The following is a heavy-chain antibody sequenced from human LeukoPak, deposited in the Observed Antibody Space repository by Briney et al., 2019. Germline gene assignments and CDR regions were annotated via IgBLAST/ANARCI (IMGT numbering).Heavy chain of an antibody. J-gene: IGHJ4*02. CDR1: GGTFSSYA. Sequence: GASVKVSCKASGGTFSSYAISWVRQAPGQGLEWMGRIIPILGIANYAQKFQGRVTITADKSTSTAYMELSSLRSEDTAVYYCARESSIVGATQGVHYFDYWGQGTLVTVSS. CDR2: IIPILGIA. D-gene: IGHD1-26*01. V-gene: IGHV1-69*04. CDR3: ARESSIVGATQGVHYFDY.